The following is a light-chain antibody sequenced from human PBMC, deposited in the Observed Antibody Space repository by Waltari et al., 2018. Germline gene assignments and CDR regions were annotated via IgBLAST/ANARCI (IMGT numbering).Light chain of an antibody. V-gene: IGKV1-39*01. J-gene: IGKJ3*01. CDR3: QQSYSTPRA. CDR1: QSISRH. CDR2: AAS. Sequence: DIQMTQSPSSLSASVGDRVIITCRASQSISRHLNWYQQKAGKAPKLLIYAASSLQSGVPLRFSGSGSGTDFTLTISSLQPEDFATYYCQQSYSTPRALGPGTKVDIK.